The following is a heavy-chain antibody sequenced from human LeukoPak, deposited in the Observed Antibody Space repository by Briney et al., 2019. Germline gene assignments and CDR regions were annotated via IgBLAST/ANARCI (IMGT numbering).Heavy chain of an antibody. V-gene: IGHV3-74*01. J-gene: IGHJ4*02. Sequence: PGGSLRLSCAVSGFTFSSYWMHWVRQAPGKGLVWVSRIDRDGSRINYADSVKGRFTISRDNSKDTLYLQMNSLRAEDTAIYYCAKDRARGGATDFDYWGQGTLVTVSS. D-gene: IGHD1-26*01. CDR3: AKDRARGGATDFDY. CDR1: GFTFSSYW. CDR2: IDRDGSRI.